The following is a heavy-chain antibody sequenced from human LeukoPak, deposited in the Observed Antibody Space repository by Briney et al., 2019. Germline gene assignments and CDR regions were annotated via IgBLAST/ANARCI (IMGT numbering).Heavy chain of an antibody. V-gene: IGHV4-34*01. Sequence: SETLSLTCAVYGGSFSGYYWSWIRQPPGKGLEWIGEISHSGSTNYNPSLKSRVTISVDTSTNQFSLKLSSVTAADTAVYYCARGCPSVYDILTGYWDYYYYYMDVWGKGTTVTVSS. J-gene: IGHJ6*03. CDR3: ARGCPSVYDILTGYWDYYYYYMDV. CDR1: GGSFSGYY. CDR2: ISHSGST. D-gene: IGHD3-9*01.